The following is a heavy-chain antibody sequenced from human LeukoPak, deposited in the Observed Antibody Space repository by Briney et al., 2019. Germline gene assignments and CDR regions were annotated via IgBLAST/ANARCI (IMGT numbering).Heavy chain of an antibody. V-gene: IGHV3-13*01. CDR1: GFTFSSYD. D-gene: IGHD2-15*01. J-gene: IGHJ6*03. CDR2: IGTAGDT. CDR3: ARGLRRVHYYYRDV. Sequence: PGGSLRLSCAASGFTFSSYDMHWVRQATGKGLEWVSAIGTAGDTYYPGSVKGRFTISRENAKNSLYLQMNSLRAGDTAVYYCARGLRRVHYYYRDVGEKGTPVTVS.